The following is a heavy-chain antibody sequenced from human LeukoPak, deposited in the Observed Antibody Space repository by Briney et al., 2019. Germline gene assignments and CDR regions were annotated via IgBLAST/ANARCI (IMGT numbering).Heavy chain of an antibody. D-gene: IGHD5-18*01. Sequence: SETLSLTCTVSGGSISSSSYYWSWIRQAPGKGLEWIEYVYYSGSTNYNPSLKSRITVSVDTSKSQFSLKLTSVTAADTAVYYCASSFRGYSYYRFDYWGQGTLVIVSS. CDR2: VYYSGST. J-gene: IGHJ4*02. CDR3: ASSFRGYSYYRFDY. CDR1: GGSISSSSYY. V-gene: IGHV4-61*01.